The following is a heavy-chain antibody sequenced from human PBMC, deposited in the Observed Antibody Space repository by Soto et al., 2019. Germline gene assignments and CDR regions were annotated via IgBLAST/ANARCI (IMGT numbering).Heavy chain of an antibody. V-gene: IGHV3-33*01. CDR2: IWYDGSNK. CDR3: ARERRGYCSSTSCSVFDY. Sequence: GGSLRLSCAASGFTFSSYGMHWVRQAPGKGLEWVAVIWYDGSNKYYADSVKGRFTISRDNSKNTLYLQMNSLRAEDTAVYYCARERRGYCSSTSCSVFDYWGQGTLVTVSS. D-gene: IGHD2-2*01. J-gene: IGHJ4*02. CDR1: GFTFSSYG.